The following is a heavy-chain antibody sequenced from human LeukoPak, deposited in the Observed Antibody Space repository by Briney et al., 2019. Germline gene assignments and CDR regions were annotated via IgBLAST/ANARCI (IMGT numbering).Heavy chain of an antibody. V-gene: IGHV3-30*02. CDR1: GFTFSTYG. D-gene: IGHD2-2*02. CDR3: AKGVGGYCSSASCYTGPFDY. Sequence: GGSLRLSCAASGFTFSTYGMHWVRQAPGKGLEWVTFIRYDGSNKYHADSVKGRFTISRDNSKNTLYLQMNSLRAEDTAVYYCAKGVGGYCSSASCYTGPFDYWGQGTLVTVSS. J-gene: IGHJ4*02. CDR2: IRYDGSNK.